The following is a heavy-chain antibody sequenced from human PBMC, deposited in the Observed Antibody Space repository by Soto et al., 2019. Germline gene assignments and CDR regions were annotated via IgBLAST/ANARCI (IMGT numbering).Heavy chain of an antibody. CDR2: IIPIFGTA. CDR3: VRDKDRVRLGGNYYYGLDV. J-gene: IGHJ6*02. Sequence: QVQLVQSGAEVMQPGSSVRVSCKASGGTFSSYAISWVRQAPGQGLEWMGGIIPIFGTADYAQKFQGRVTIAADDSTTRPYMDLISLSPEDAAVYFCVRDKDRVRLGGNYYYGLDVWGQVTTVTVSS. D-gene: IGHD5-12*01. CDR1: GGTFSSYA. V-gene: IGHV1-69*12.